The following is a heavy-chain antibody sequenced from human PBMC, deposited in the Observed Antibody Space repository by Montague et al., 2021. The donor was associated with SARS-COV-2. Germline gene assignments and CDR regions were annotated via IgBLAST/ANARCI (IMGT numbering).Heavy chain of an antibody. CDR2: INHSGST. CDR1: GGSFSGYY. J-gene: IGHJ4*02. D-gene: IGHD2-15*01. Sequence: SETLSLTCAVYGGSFSGYYWSWIRQPPGKGLEWIGEINHSGSTNYNPSLKSRVTISVDTSKNQFSLKLSSVTAADTAVYYCARGSVYIVMVVAATPPYFDCWGQGTLVTVSS. CDR3: ARGSVYIVMVVAATPPYFDC. V-gene: IGHV4-34*01.